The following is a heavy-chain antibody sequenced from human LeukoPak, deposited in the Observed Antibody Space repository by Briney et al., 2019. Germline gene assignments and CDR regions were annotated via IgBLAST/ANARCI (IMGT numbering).Heavy chain of an antibody. CDR3: ARDDYGDCRY. CDR2: ISSSSSHI. D-gene: IGHD4-17*01. CDR1: GFPVSGNY. V-gene: IGHV3-21*01. J-gene: IGHJ4*02. Sequence: GGSLRLSCAASGFPVSGNYMTWVRQAPGKGLEWVSSISSSSSHIYYADSVKGRFTISRDNAKNSLYLQMNSLRAEDTAVYYCARDDYGDCRYWGQGTLVTVSS.